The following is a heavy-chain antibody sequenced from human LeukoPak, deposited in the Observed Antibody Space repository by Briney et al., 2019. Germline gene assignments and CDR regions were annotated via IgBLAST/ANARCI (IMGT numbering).Heavy chain of an antibody. CDR1: GGSISNYY. CDR2: IYASGST. V-gene: IGHV4-4*07. D-gene: IGHD2/OR15-2a*01. Sequence: SETLSLTCSVSGGSISNYYWNWLRQPAGKGLEWIGRIYASGSTNYNPPLKSRVTISMDKSKNHFSLNLKSVTAADTAFYYCARDFYGDDGHHPFDYWGQGIQVTVSS. J-gene: IGHJ4*02. CDR3: ARDFYGDDGHHPFDY.